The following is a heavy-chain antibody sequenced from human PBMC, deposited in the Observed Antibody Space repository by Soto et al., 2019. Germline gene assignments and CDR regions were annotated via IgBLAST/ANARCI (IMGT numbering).Heavy chain of an antibody. Sequence: EVQLVESGGGLVQAGGSLRPSCAAFGFTFSNYWWNWARQAPGKGLEWVANINRDGSEDCLLDSVKGRFTISRDNAKKSLFLQMNSLRVEDTAVYYCARGFGDGWYGGPDYWGQGTLVTVSS. V-gene: IGHV3-7*01. D-gene: IGHD6-19*01. CDR2: INRDGSED. CDR3: ARGFGDGWYGGPDY. J-gene: IGHJ4*02. CDR1: GFTFSNYW.